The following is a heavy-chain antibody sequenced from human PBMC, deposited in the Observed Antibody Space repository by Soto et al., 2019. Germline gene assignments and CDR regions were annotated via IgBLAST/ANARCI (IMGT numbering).Heavy chain of an antibody. CDR3: ARIERLVATTPYYYYYYMDV. CDR2: IYYSGST. V-gene: IGHV4-59*08. D-gene: IGHD5-12*01. Sequence: PSETLSLTCTVSGGSISSYYWSWIRQPPGKGLEWIGYIYYSGSTNYNPSLKSRVTISVDTSKNQFSLKLSSVTAADTAVYYCARIERLVATTPYYYYYYMDVWGKGTTVTAP. J-gene: IGHJ6*03. CDR1: GGSISSYY.